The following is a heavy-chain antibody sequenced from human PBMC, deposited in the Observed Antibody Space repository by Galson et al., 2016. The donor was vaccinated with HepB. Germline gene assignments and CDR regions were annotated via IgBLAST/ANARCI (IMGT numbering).Heavy chain of an antibody. V-gene: IGHV4-59*01. D-gene: IGHD5-24*01. CDR2: VHYGGTT. J-gene: IGHJ4*02. CDR3: ARCRGGYNHDFDS. Sequence: SETLSLTCTVSGGSISGYYWNWLRQSPVKGLEWIGYVHYGGTTNSNPSLQSRVTILLHTSKNQFSLELTSVTAADTAVYYCARCRGGYNHDFDSWGQGTLVTVRS. CDR1: GGSISGYY.